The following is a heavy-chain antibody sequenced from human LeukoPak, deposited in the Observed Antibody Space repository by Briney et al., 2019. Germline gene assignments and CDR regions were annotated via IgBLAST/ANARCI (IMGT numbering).Heavy chain of an antibody. CDR3: ARDYGDTAMGPFGD. CDR2: IKQDGSEK. D-gene: IGHD5-18*01. J-gene: IGHJ4*02. CDR1: GFTFSSYW. V-gene: IGHV3-7*01. Sequence: PGGSLRLSCAASGFTFSSYWMSWVRQAPGKGLEWVANIKQDGSEKYYVDSVKGRFTISRDNAKNSLYLQMNSLRAEDTAVYYCARDYGDTAMGPFGDWGQGTLVTVSS.